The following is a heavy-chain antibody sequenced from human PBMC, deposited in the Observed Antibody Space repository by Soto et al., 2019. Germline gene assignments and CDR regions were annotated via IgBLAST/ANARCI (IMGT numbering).Heavy chain of an antibody. CDR1: GFTFSDYA. V-gene: IGHV3-23*01. CDR2: ISGSGGTT. D-gene: IGHD6-19*01. J-gene: IGHJ4*02. CDR3: AQVMNSGWYLAY. Sequence: GESLKISCAASGFTFSDYAMSWVRQAPGKGLEWVSAISGSGGTTYYADSVKGRFTISRDNSKNTMYLQVNSLRAGDTAIYYCAQVMNSGWYLAYWGQGTLVTVSS.